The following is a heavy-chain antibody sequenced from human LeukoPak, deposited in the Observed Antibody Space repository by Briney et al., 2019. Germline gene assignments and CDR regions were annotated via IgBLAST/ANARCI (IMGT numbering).Heavy chain of an antibody. J-gene: IGHJ5*02. CDR2: IYNSGST. Sequence: SETLSLTCTVSGGSISSYYWSWIRQPPGKGLEWIGYIYNSGSTNYNPSLRSRVTISVDTSKNQFSLKLSSVTAADTAVYYCARLRANWNYVNWFDPWGQGTLVTVSS. V-gene: IGHV4-59*08. CDR1: GGSISSYY. D-gene: IGHD1-7*01. CDR3: ARLRANWNYVNWFDP.